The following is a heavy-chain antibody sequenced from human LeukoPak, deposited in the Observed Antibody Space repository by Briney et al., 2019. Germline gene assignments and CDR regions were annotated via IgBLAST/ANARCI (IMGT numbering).Heavy chain of an antibody. CDR3: ARSNSESNYDILTGYFLGYYYYMDV. D-gene: IGHD3-9*01. J-gene: IGHJ6*03. V-gene: IGHV1-2*02. CDR2: INPNSGGT. Sequence: ASVKVSCKASGYTFTSYGISWVRQAPGQGLEWMGWINPNSGGTNYAQKLQGRVTMTRDTSTSTAYMELSRLRSDDTAVYYCARSNSESNYDILTGYFLGYYYYMDVWGKGTTVTISS. CDR1: GYTFTSYG.